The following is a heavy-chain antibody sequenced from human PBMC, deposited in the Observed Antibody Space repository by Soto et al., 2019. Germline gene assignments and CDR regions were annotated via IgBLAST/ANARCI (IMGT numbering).Heavy chain of an antibody. D-gene: IGHD3-22*01. CDR1: GFTFSSYA. J-gene: IGHJ4*02. Sequence: RLSCAASGFTFSSYAMHWVRQAPGKGLERVALISYDGSDKDYADSVKGRFTISRDNSRNTLFLQMNSLRAEDTAVYYCARVYYKYYDSSGYYRSPAYWGQGTLVTVSS. CDR2: ISYDGSDK. CDR3: ARVYYKYYDSSGYYRSPAY. V-gene: IGHV3-30-3*01.